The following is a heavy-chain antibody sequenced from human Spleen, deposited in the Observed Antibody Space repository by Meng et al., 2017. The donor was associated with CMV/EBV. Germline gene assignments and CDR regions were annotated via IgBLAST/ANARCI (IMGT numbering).Heavy chain of an antibody. Sequence: SETLSLTCTVSGGSITSSSHFWGWIRQPPGKGLEWFASIFYTGTSYYNPSLKSRVSISVDTSKNRFSLKLTSVTAADTAFYYCARSTRYFDWLMWGQGTMVTV. CDR1: GGSITSSSHF. V-gene: IGHV4-39*07. J-gene: IGHJ3*01. D-gene: IGHD3-9*01. CDR2: IFYTGTS. CDR3: ARSTRYFDWLM.